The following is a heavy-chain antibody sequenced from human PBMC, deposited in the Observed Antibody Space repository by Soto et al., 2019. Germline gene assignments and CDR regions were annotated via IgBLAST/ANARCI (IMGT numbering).Heavy chain of an antibody. J-gene: IGHJ4*02. CDR3: ARAFCSSTSCYLDY. D-gene: IGHD2-2*01. CDR2: ISASSGNT. V-gene: IGHV1-18*01. Sequence: QVQLMQSGPEVKEPGASMKVFCKTSGYTFTRYGISWVLQAPGHGLEWMGWISASSGNTDYLQKLQGRVTMTTETSTRTAYMELRSLRSDDTAVYYCARAFCSSTSCYLDYWGQGTLVTVSS. CDR1: GYTFTRYG.